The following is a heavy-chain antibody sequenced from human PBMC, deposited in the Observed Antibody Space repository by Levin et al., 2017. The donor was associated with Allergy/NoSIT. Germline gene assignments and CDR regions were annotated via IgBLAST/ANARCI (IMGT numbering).Heavy chain of an antibody. D-gene: IGHD6-13*01. J-gene: IGHJ3*01. CDR2: ISSSGQNT. CDR3: AKWLTSIWFSPFDV. Sequence: GGSLRLSCAASGFTSTFTFSNYGVSWVRQAPGKGLEWVSGISSSGQNTYYADSVKGRFTVSRDNSRHILSLHMNALTAADTAVYYCAKWLTSIWFSPFDVWGPGTTVTVSS. V-gene: IGHV3-23*01. CDR1: GFTSTFTFSNYG.